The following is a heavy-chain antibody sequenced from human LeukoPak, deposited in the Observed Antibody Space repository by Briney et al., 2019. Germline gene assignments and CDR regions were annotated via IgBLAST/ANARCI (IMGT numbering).Heavy chain of an antibody. CDR2: IVSDGSGA. J-gene: IGHJ4*02. D-gene: IGHD3-22*01. CDR1: GFTFSSHW. CDR3: ARGHEQYYYESSGYPNTDY. V-gene: IGHV3-74*01. Sequence: GGSLRLSCAASGFTFSSHWMHWVRQAPGKGLVWISRIVSDGSGATYVDSVKGRFTTSRDNAKNSLYLQMNSLRAEDTAVYYLARGHEQYYYESSGYPNTDYWGQGTLVTVSS.